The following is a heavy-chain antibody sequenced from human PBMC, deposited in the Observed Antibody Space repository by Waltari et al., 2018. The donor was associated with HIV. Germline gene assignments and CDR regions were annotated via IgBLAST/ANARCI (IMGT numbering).Heavy chain of an antibody. D-gene: IGHD3-3*01. J-gene: IGHJ6*02. CDR2: VIPIFGSP. Sequence: QVQIVQSGAEVKKPGSSVKVSCEASGGSFSNHAVSWVRKVPGQGLEWLGGVIPIFGSPDYSQKFHGRLTIVADESINTAYMELSSLTSEDTAVYYCATGDGRNFGVVREYYHYGMDVWGQGTTVTVSS. CDR3: ATGDGRNFGVVREYYHYGMDV. CDR1: GGSFSNHA. V-gene: IGHV1-69*01.